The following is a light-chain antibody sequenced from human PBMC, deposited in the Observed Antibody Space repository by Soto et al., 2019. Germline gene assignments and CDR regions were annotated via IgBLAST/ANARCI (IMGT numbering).Light chain of an antibody. CDR3: PQYGSSPAT. CDR1: HSVSRSY. V-gene: IGKV3-20*01. Sequence: EVVLTQSPGTVSWTPGERATRCCRVSHSVSRSYLACYQQRRGQAPRLLIYGATSRATGIPDRFSGSGSGTDFTLTISRLEPEDFAVYYCPQYGSSPATFGQGTKVDI. J-gene: IGKJ1*01. CDR2: GAT.